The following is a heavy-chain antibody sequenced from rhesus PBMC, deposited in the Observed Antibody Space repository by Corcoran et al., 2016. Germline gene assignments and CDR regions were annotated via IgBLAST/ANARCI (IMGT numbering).Heavy chain of an antibody. CDR3: ARPTTLGTTY. V-gene: IGHV4-99*01. CDR2: ISGGSGST. D-gene: IGHD5-24*01. Sequence: QVQLPESGPGLVKPSETLSLTCAVSGYSISRGYYWCWIRQPPGKGLEYVGYISGGSGSTYDNPSLKSRVTMSKDTSNNQFSLKLTSVTAADTAVYYCARPTTLGTTYWGQGVLVTVSS. CDR1: GYSISRGYY. J-gene: IGHJ4*01.